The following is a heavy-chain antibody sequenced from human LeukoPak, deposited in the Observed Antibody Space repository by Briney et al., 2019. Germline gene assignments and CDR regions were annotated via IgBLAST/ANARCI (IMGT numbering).Heavy chain of an antibody. CDR3: ARGGSCSGATCYSPLYYYFYYMDV. J-gene: IGHJ6*03. D-gene: IGHD2-15*01. Sequence: GGSLRLSCAASGFTFSSYSMNWVRQAPGKGLEWVSSISSSSNYIYYADSVKGRFTISRDNAKNSLYLQMNSLTAEDTGVYFCARGGSCSGATCYSPLYYYFYYMDVWGKGTTVTVSS. CDR1: GFTFSSYS. CDR2: ISSSSNYI. V-gene: IGHV3-21*06.